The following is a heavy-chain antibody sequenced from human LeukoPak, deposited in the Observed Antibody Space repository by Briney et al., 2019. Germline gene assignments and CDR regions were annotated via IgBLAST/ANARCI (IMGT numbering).Heavy chain of an antibody. CDR2: ISGSGGST. CDR1: GFTFSSYA. V-gene: IGHV3-23*01. Sequence: GGSLRLSCAASGFTFSSYAMSWVRQAPGKGLEWVSAISGSGGSTYYADSVMGRFTISRDNSKNTLYLQMNSLRAEDTAVYYCAKGITPITFGGVIVGFGYWGQGTLVTVSS. J-gene: IGHJ4*02. CDR3: AKGITPITFGGVIVGFGY. D-gene: IGHD3-16*02.